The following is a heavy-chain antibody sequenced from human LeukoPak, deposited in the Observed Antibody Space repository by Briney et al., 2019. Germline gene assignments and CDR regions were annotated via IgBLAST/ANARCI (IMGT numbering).Heavy chain of an antibody. CDR2: INHSGST. V-gene: IGHV4-34*01. CDR1: GGSFSGYY. J-gene: IGHJ4*02. CDR3: ARGDGRDGYKGRLEY. Sequence: SETLSLTCAVYGGSFSGYYWSWIRQPPGKGLEWIGEINHSGSTNSNPSLKSRVTISVDTSKNQFSLKLSSVTAADTAVYYCARGDGRDGYKGRLEYWGQGNLVTVSS. D-gene: IGHD5-24*01.